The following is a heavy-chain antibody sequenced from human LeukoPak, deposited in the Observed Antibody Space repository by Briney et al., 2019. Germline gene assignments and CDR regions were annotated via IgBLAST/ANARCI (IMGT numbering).Heavy chain of an antibody. V-gene: IGHV3-30*02. CDR2: IWFDGSNK. CDR3: ASRGITGTTSYNYFDP. CDR1: GSTFSIYG. J-gene: IGHJ5*02. Sequence: GGSLRLSCAASGSTFSIYGMHWVRQAPGKGLEWVAFIWFDGSNKYYADSVKGRFTISRDNSKNTLYLQMNSLRVEDTAVYYCASRGITGTTSYNYFDPWGQGTLVTVSS. D-gene: IGHD1-7*01.